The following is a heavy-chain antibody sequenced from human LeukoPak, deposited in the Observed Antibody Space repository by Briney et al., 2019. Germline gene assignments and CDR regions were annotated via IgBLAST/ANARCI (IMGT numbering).Heavy chain of an antibody. D-gene: IGHD6-6*01. CDR1: GYDFINYG. CDR2: ISLYNGNT. J-gene: IGHJ4*02. V-gene: IGHV1-18*03. CDR3: ARGGPFFSSSSSKEYYFDY. Sequence: EASVKVSCKASGYDFINYGITWVRQAPGQGLEWMGWISLYNGNTDYKLQGRVTMTTDTSTSTAYMELRSLRSDDMAVYYCARGGPFFSSSSSKEYYFDYWGQGTLVTVSS.